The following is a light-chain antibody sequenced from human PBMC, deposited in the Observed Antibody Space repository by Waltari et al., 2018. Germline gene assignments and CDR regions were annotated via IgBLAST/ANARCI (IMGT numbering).Light chain of an antibody. CDR3: QQTYSTPPYN. J-gene: IGKJ2*01. CDR1: QSISSY. CDR2: AAS. Sequence: DIQMTQSPSSLSASVGDRVTITCLASQSISSYLNWFQQKPGKAPKLLIYAASNLQSGVPSSLSGSGSATDFTLTISSLQPEDFATYYCQQTYSTPPYNFGQGTKLEIK. V-gene: IGKV1-39*01.